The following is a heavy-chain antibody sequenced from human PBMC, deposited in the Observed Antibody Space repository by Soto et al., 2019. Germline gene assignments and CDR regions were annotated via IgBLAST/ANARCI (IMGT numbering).Heavy chain of an antibody. CDR1: DYYFPGYN. CDR3: ATIHRSSTSRGSDFDP. CDR2: INPNSGVT. V-gene: IGHV1-2*02. J-gene: IGHJ5*02. D-gene: IGHD6-13*01. Sequence: ASVKVSCKASDYYFPGYNIHWVRRAPGQGLEWMGWINPNSGVTTYAQKFQGRVTLTRDTSISTAYLEVRRLRSDDTAVYYCATIHRSSTSRGSDFDPWGQGTQVPVPS.